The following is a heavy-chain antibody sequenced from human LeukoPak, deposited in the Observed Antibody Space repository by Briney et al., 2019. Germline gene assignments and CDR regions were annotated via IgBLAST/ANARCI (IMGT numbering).Heavy chain of an antibody. CDR1: GFTFSSYS. V-gene: IGHV3-21*01. J-gene: IGHJ4*02. D-gene: IGHD2-2*01. CDR3: ARDAGVVPVGY. CDR2: ISSSSSYI. Sequence: GGSLRLSCAASGFTFSSYSMNWVRQAPGKGLEWVSSISSSSSYIYYADSVKGRFTISRDSAKNSLYLQMNSLRAEDTAVYYCARDAGVVPVGYWGQGTLVTVSS.